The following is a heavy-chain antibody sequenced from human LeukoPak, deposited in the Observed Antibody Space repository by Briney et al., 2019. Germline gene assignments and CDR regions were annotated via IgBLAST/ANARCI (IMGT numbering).Heavy chain of an antibody. CDR3: MTVRYSRRWPEVSADY. J-gene: IGHJ4*02. CDR2: INHSGST. CDR1: GGSFSGYY. Sequence: SETLSLTCAVYGGSFSGYYWSWIRQPPGKGLEWIGEINHSGSTNYNPSLKSRVTISVDTSKNQFSLKLSSVTAADTSVYYCMTVRYSRRWPEVSADYCGEGSPVTVSS. V-gene: IGHV4-34*01. D-gene: IGHD6-13*01.